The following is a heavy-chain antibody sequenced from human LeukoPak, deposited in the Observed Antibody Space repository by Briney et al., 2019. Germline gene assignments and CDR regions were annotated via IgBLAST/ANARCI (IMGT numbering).Heavy chain of an antibody. Sequence: ASVKVSCKASGYTFTSYGISWVRQAPGQGLEWMGWISAYNGNTNYAQKLQGRVTMTTDTSTSTAYMELRSLRSDDTAVYYCARDQYYYDSSGYLPEDYWGQGTLVTVSS. CDR1: GYTFTSYG. CDR3: ARDQYYYDSSGYLPEDY. CDR2: ISAYNGNT. J-gene: IGHJ4*02. V-gene: IGHV1-18*01. D-gene: IGHD3-22*01.